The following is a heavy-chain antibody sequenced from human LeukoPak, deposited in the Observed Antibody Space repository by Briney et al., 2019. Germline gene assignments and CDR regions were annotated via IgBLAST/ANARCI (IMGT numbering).Heavy chain of an antibody. CDR1: VFTFSSYW. Sequence: PGWSLRLSCAASVFTFSSYWMSWVRQAPGRGLEWVANIKQEGSEKYYVDSVKGRFTISRDNAKDSLYLQMNSLEAEDTAVYYCARRSCSGGICYQYFDYWGQGTLVTVSS. V-gene: IGHV3-7*01. J-gene: IGHJ4*02. CDR2: IKQEGSEK. D-gene: IGHD2-15*01. CDR3: ARRSCSGGICYQYFDY.